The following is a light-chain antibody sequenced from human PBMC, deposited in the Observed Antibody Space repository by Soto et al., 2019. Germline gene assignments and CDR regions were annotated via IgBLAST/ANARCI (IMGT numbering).Light chain of an antibody. CDR3: QQYNNWPLT. CDR2: GAS. CDR1: QSVRSN. V-gene: IGKV3-15*01. Sequence: EIVLTQSPGTLSLSPGERASLSCRATQSVRSNLAWYQQKPGQAPRLLIYGASTRATGIPATFSGSGSGTEFTLTISSLQSEDFAVFYCQQYNNWPLTFGGGTKVDI. J-gene: IGKJ4*01.